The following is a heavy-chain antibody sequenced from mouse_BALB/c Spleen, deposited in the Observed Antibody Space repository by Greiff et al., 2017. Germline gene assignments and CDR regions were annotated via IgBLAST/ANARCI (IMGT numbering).Heavy chain of an antibody. V-gene: IGHV5-6*02. CDR1: GFTFSSYG. Sequence: EVMLVESGGDLVKPGGSLKLSCAASGFTFSSYGMSWVRQTPDKRLEWVATISSGGSYTYYPDSVKGRFTISRDNAKNTLYLQMSSLKSEATAMYYCARLGRNYFDYWGQGTTLTVSS. CDR2: ISSGGSYT. J-gene: IGHJ2*01. D-gene: IGHD4-1*01. CDR3: ARLGRNYFDY.